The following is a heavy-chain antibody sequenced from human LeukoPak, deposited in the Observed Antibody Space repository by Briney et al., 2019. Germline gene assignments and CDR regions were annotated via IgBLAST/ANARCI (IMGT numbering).Heavy chain of an antibody. CDR1: GFTVSNAW. D-gene: IGHD2-2*01. CDR2: LKRNTDGGTT. Sequence: PGGSLRLSCAASGFTVSNAWMSWVRQAPGKGLEWVGRLKRNTDGGTTDYAAPVKGRFTISRDDLENTLYLQMNSLKTEDTGVYYCTTDLRDCSSTSCYGTGFDYWGQGTLVTVSS. J-gene: IGHJ4*02. CDR3: TTDLRDCSSTSCYGTGFDY. V-gene: IGHV3-15*01.